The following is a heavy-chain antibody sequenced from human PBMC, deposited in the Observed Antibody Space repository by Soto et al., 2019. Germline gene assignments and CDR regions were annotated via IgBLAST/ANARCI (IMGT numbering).Heavy chain of an antibody. Sequence: EVQLVESGGGLVKPGGSLRLSCAASGFTFSSYSMNWVRQAPGKGLEWVASFVLTGSHIYYSNSVRGRFTISRDNAENSLYLEMNSLTAEDTAVYYCVRGYDSSGYWTAFDYWGQGTLVTVSS. J-gene: IGHJ4*02. CDR3: VRGYDSSGYWTAFDY. CDR2: FVLTGSHI. CDR1: GFTFSSYS. V-gene: IGHV3-21*01. D-gene: IGHD3-22*01.